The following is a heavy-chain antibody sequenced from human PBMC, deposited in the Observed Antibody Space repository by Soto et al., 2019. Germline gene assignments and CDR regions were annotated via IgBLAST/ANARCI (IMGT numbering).Heavy chain of an antibody. CDR3: ARVRQSGWYCFDY. D-gene: IGHD6-19*01. Sequence: ASVKVSCKASGYTFTSYAMHWVRQAPGQRLEWMGWINAGNGNTKYSQKFQGRVTITRDTSASTAYMELSSLRSEDTAVYYCARVRQSGWYCFDYWGQGTLVTVSS. J-gene: IGHJ4*02. V-gene: IGHV1-3*01. CDR1: GYTFTSYA. CDR2: INAGNGNT.